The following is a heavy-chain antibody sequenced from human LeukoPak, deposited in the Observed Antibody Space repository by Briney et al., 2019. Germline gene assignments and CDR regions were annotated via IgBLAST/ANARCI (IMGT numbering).Heavy chain of an antibody. CDR3: ARGGEAAALIGTGEGEAQNLDY. D-gene: IGHD6-13*01. Sequence: SVQVSCKPSGGTFSSYAISWVRQAPGQGLEWMGGIIPIFGTANYAQKFQSRVTITADKSTSTAYMELSSLRSEDTAVYYCARGGEAAALIGTGEGEAQNLDYWGQGTLVTVSS. J-gene: IGHJ4*02. CDR1: GGTFSSYA. V-gene: IGHV1-69*06. CDR2: IIPIFGTA.